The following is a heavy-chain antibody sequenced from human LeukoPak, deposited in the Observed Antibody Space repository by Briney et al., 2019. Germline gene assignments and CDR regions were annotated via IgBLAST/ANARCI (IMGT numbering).Heavy chain of an antibody. CDR3: ARTYDHTGSHYYYYMDV. V-gene: IGHV3-48*01. Sequence: GGSLRLSCAASGFTFNSYTMNWVRQAPGQGLEWVSFISSGSDTIYYADSVKGRFTISRDTAKNSLSLQMNSLSAEDTAVYFCARTYDHTGSHYYYYMDVWGKGTTVTVSS. J-gene: IGHJ6*03. CDR1: GFTFNSYT. D-gene: IGHD3-22*01. CDR2: ISSGSDTI.